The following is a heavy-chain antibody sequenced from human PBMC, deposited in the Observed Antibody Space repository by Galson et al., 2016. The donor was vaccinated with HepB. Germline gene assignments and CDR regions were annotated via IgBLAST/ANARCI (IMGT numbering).Heavy chain of an antibody. Sequence: SVKVSCKASGYTFSNFGISWVRQAPGQGLEWMGWISSNNGDANYARNFQGRVTMTTDTSTATAYLEVTILKSDDTAVYFCARGRIAVAGSEAYWGQGTLVTVSP. J-gene: IGHJ4*02. CDR2: ISSNNGDA. V-gene: IGHV1-18*01. CDR1: GYTFSNFG. D-gene: IGHD6-19*01. CDR3: ARGRIAVAGSEAY.